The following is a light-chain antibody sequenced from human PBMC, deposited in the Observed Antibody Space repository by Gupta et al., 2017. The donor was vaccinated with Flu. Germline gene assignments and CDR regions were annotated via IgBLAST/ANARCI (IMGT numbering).Light chain of an antibody. CDR3: QQRSHRPPALS. Sequence: DIVLTQSPPTLSLSPGERASLSCRASQSISNHLDWYQQKPGKAPKLLIYEASNRDTGIPARFSGSGSGTDFTLTISSLEPEDFAVYYCQQRSHRPPALSFGGGTKVEIK. CDR1: QSISNH. V-gene: IGKV3-11*01. J-gene: IGKJ4*01. CDR2: EAS.